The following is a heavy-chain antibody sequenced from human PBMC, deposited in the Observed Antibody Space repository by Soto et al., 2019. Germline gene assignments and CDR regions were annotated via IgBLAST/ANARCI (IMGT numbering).Heavy chain of an antibody. J-gene: IGHJ6*03. CDR3: AKESTGDLYYYYYMDV. CDR1: GFTFSSYV. CDR2: ISGSGGST. V-gene: IGHV3-23*01. D-gene: IGHD7-27*01. Sequence: GGSLRLSCAASGFTFSSYVMSWVRQAPGKGLEWVSAISGSGGSTYYADSVKGRFTISRDNSKNTLYLQMNSLRAEDTAVYYCAKESTGDLYYYYYMDVWGKGTTVTVSS.